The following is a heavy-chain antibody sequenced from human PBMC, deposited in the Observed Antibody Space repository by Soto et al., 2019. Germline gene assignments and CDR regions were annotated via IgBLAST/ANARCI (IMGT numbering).Heavy chain of an antibody. J-gene: IGHJ4*02. D-gene: IGHD6-13*01. CDR3: ASYSSSWYPDY. CDR1: GGSISSSSYY. V-gene: IGHV4-39*01. CDR2: IYYSGST. Sequence: SETLSLTCTVSGGSISSSSYYWGWIRQPPGKGLEWIGSIYYSGSTYYNPCLKSRVTISVDTSKNQFSLKLSSVTAADTAVYYCASYSSSWYPDYWGQGTLVTVSS.